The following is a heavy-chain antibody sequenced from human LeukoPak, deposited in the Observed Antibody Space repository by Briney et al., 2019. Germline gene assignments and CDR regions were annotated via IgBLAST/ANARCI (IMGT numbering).Heavy chain of an antibody. CDR1: GGSISSYY. CDR2: IYYSGST. CDR3: ARGGMAAQLYSSSWSPPPYYYHGMDV. Sequence: PSETLSLTCTVSGGSISSYYWSWIRQPPGKGLEWIGYIYYSGSTNYNPSLKSRVTISVDTSKNQFSLKLSSVTAADTAVYYCARGGMAAQLYSSSWSPPPYYYHGMDVWGQGTTVTVSS. J-gene: IGHJ6*02. D-gene: IGHD6-13*01. V-gene: IGHV4-59*01.